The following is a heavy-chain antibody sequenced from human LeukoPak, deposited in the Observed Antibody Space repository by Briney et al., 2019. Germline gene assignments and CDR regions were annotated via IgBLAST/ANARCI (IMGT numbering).Heavy chain of an antibody. Sequence: GGSLRLSCAASGFTFNNYGMHWVRQAPGKGLEWVAVISYDGRNKHYPDSVKGRFTISRDISTDTLWLQMDSLGTEDTAVYYCAKGPLRGTAAAIDYWGQGTLVTVSS. V-gene: IGHV3-30*18. J-gene: IGHJ4*02. CDR3: AKGPLRGTAAAIDY. D-gene: IGHD2-2*01. CDR1: GFTFNNYG. CDR2: ISYDGRNK.